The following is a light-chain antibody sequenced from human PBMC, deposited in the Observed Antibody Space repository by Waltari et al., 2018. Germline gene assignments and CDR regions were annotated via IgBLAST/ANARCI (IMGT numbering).Light chain of an antibody. CDR3: CSYAGSSTLL. CDR1: SSDIGSYSL. CDR2: EAN. Sequence: QSALTQPASVSGPPGQSITISYTETSSDIGSYSLVPWYQQHPGKVPKLIIYEANKRPSGVSNRFSGSKSGNTASLTISGLQAEDEADYYCCSYAGSSTLLFGGGTKLTVL. J-gene: IGLJ3*02. V-gene: IGLV2-23*01.